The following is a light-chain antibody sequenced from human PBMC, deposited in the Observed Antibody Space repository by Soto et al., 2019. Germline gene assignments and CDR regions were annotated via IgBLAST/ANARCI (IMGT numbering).Light chain of an antibody. V-gene: IGKV3-20*01. J-gene: IGKJ5*01. CDR2: GAS. Sequence: EIVLTQSPGTLSLSPGERATLSCRASQSVSSSYLAWYQQKPGQAPRLLIYGASSRATGIPDRFSGSGSGTDFTLTITSLQPEDVATYYCQKYSSVITFGQGTRLEI. CDR1: QSVSSSY. CDR3: QKYSSVIT.